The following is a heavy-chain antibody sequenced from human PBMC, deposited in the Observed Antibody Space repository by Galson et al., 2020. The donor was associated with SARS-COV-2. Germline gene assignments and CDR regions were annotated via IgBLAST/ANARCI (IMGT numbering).Heavy chain of an antibody. Sequence: GGSLRLSCAASGFTFDDYAMHWVRQAPGKGLEWVSGISWNSGSIGYADSVKGRFTISRDNAKNSLYLQMNSLRAEDTALYYCAKDNPPNYDFWSGPVYWGQGTLVTVSS. J-gene: IGHJ4*02. CDR2: ISWNSGSI. CDR1: GFTFDDYA. V-gene: IGHV3-9*01. D-gene: IGHD3-3*01. CDR3: AKDNPPNYDFWSGPVY.